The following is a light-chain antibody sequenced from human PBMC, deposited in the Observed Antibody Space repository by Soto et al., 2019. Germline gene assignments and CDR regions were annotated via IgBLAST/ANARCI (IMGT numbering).Light chain of an antibody. Sequence: QSALTQPASVSGSPGQSITISCTGGSSDVGSYNRVSWYRQHPGKAPQLMIYEVSNRPSGVSNRFSGSKSGNTASLTISGLQAEDEAAYFCSSLTRSDTWVIGGGTKLTVL. J-gene: IGLJ3*02. CDR2: EVS. CDR3: SSLTRSDTWV. V-gene: IGLV2-14*02. CDR1: SSDVGSYNR.